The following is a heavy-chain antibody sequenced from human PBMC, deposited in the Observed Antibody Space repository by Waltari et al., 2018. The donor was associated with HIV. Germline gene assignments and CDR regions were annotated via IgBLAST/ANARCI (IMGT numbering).Heavy chain of an antibody. J-gene: IGHJ4*02. CDR3: ARDSNIVVVVAATPELPDF. D-gene: IGHD2-15*01. V-gene: IGHV1-46*01. Sequence: QVQLVQSGAEVKKPGASVKVSCKASGYTFTSYYMHWVRQAPGQGLKWMGIINPSGGSTSYAQKFQGRVTMTRDTSTSTVYMELSSLRSEDTAVYYCARDSNIVVVVAATPELPDFWGQGTLVTVSS. CDR1: GYTFTSYY. CDR2: INPSGGST.